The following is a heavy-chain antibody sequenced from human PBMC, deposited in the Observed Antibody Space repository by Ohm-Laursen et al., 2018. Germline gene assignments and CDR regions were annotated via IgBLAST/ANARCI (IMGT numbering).Heavy chain of an antibody. V-gene: IGHV3-48*03. D-gene: IGHD4-17*01. Sequence: SLRLSCTASGFTVSSYEMSWVRQAPGMGLEWVSHISNSGSAIRYADSVKGRFTISRDISKNALYLHMNSLRAEDRGVYYCVRGLADGVHLNWGQGTLVAVSS. CDR3: VRGLADGVHLN. CDR2: ISNSGSAI. J-gene: IGHJ4*02. CDR1: GFTVSSYE.